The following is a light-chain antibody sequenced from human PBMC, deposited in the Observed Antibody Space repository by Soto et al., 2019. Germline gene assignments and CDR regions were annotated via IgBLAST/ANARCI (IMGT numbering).Light chain of an antibody. J-gene: IGKJ5*01. CDR1: QSVSSY. CDR3: QQRSNWPPEIT. Sequence: EFVLTQSPATLSLSPGERATLSCRASQSVSSYLAWYQQKPGQAPRLLIYAASNRATGIPARFSGSGSGTDFTLTISSLEPEDFAVYYCQQRSNWPPEITFGQGTRLEIK. V-gene: IGKV3-11*01. CDR2: AAS.